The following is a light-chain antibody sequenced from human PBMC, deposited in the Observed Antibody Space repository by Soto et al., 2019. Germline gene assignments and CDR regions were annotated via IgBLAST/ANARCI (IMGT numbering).Light chain of an antibody. J-gene: IGKJ1*01. V-gene: IGKV3-20*01. CDR2: GAS. CDR3: QHYDRSPVT. CDR1: QSISSSY. Sequence: ENVLTQSPGTLSLSPGERATLSCRASQSISSSYLAWYQQKPGQAPRLLIYGASSRATGIPDSFSGSGSGTGFTLTISRLEPEDFAVYYCQHYDRSPVTFGHGTKVDIK.